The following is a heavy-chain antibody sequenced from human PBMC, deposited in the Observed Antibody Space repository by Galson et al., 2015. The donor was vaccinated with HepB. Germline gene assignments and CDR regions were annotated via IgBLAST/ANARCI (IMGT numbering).Heavy chain of an antibody. CDR2: MYYSGST. D-gene: IGHD5-18*01. V-gene: IGHV4-31*11. J-gene: IGHJ3*02. CDR1: GGSIRSPGYY. Sequence: TLSLTCAVYGGSIRSPGYYWSWIRQHPGKGLEWIGHMYYSGSTSSNPSFKSRVTMSLETSQNQFSLELSSVTAADTAVYYCARGSLGYSAAYPDGFDIWGQGTVVTVFS. CDR3: ARGSLGYSAAYPDGFDI.